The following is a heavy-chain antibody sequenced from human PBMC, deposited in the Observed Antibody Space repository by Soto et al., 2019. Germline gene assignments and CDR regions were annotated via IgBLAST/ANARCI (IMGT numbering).Heavy chain of an antibody. Sequence: QVQLQESGPGLVQPSQTLYLSCAVYGDSISSGAYYWSWIRQPPGKGLEWIGYIYHSGATYYNPSLESRVTMSVDTSKNQFSLRLSSVTAADTAVYYCARDAGYATVDCWGQVTLVTVSS. V-gene: IGHV4-30-4*01. D-gene: IGHD2-15*01. CDR3: ARDAGYATVDC. CDR2: IYHSGAT. J-gene: IGHJ4*02. CDR1: GDSISSGAYY.